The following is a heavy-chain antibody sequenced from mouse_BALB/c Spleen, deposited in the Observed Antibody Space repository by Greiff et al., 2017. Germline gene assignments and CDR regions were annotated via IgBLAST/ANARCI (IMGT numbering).Heavy chain of an antibody. J-gene: IGHJ4*01. V-gene: IGHV3-6*02. D-gene: IGHD2-1*01. CDR2: ISYDGSN. Sequence: EVQLQESGPGLVKPSQSLSLTCSVTGYSITSGYYWNWIRQLPGNKLEWMGYISYDGSNNYNPSLKNRISITRDTSKNQFFLKLNSVTTEDTATYYCASESPFYYGNYDAMDYWGQGTSVTVSS. CDR3: ASESPFYYGNYDAMDY. CDR1: GYSITSGYY.